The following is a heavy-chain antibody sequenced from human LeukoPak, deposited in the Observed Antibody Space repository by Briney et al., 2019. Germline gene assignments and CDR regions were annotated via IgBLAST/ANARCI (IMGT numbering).Heavy chain of an antibody. J-gene: IGHJ4*02. CDR2: ISPNSGDT. CDR1: GYTFTGYY. Sequence: ASVTVSFKASGYTFTGYYVHWVRQAPGQGLEWMGRISPNSGDTNYAQKFQGRVTMTRDTSSSTAYMELSRLRSDDTAVYYCARSGVDTYGLQASGDFDYWGQGILVTVSS. CDR3: ARSGVDTYGLQASGDFDY. D-gene: IGHD5-18*01. V-gene: IGHV1-2*06.